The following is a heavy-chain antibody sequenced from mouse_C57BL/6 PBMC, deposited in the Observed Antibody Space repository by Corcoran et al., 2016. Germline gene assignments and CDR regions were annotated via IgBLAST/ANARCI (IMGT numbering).Heavy chain of an antibody. V-gene: IGHV1-18*01. CDR3: ASSKCSMDY. CDR2: INHNNGGT. J-gene: IGHJ4*01. Sequence: EVQLQQSGPELVKPGASVKIPCKASGYTFTDYNMDWVKQSHGKSLEWIGDINHNNGGTIYNQKFKGKATLTVDKSSSTAYMELRSLTSEDTAVYYCASSKCSMDYWGQGTSVTVSS. CDR1: GYTFTDYN.